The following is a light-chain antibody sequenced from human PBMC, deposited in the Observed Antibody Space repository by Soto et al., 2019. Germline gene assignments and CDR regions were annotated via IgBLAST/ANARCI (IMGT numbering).Light chain of an antibody. CDR1: QEISNY. CDR2: DAS. J-gene: IGKJ5*01. Sequence: DIQMTQSPSSLSASVGDRDTITCRASQEISNYLNWYQQRPGKAPKLLIYDASNLERGVPSRFSGTRSGTDFTFAITSLQPEDVATYYCQQSDSLPITFGQGTRLEI. CDR3: QQSDSLPIT. V-gene: IGKV1-33*01.